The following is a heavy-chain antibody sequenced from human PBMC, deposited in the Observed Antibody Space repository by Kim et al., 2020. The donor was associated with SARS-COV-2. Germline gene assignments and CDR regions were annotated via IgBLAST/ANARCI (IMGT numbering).Heavy chain of an antibody. CDR1: GGSISSSSYY. D-gene: IGHD1-7*01. CDR2: IYYSGST. J-gene: IGHJ4*02. V-gene: IGHV4-39*01. CDR3: ADTGRNWSYLWLC. Sequence: SETLSLTCTVSGGSISSSSYYWGWIRQPPGKGLEWIGSIYYSGSTYYNPSLKSRVTISVDTSKNQFSLKLSSVTTADTAVYYCADTGRNWSYLWLCWGQGTLVTVSS.